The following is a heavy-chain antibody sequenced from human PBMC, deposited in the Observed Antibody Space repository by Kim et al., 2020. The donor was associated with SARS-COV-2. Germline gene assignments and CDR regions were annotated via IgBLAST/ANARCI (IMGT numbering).Heavy chain of an antibody. J-gene: IGHJ3*02. V-gene: IGHV4-39*01. CDR3: ARLTLMTTVNNDAFDI. CDR1: GGSISSSSYY. CDR2: IYYSGST. D-gene: IGHD4-17*01. Sequence: SETLSLTCTVSGGSISSSSYYWGWIRQPPGKGLEWIGSIYYSGSTYYNPSLKSRVTISVDTSKNQFSLKLSSVTAADTAVYYCARLTLMTTVNNDAFDIWGQGTMVTVSS.